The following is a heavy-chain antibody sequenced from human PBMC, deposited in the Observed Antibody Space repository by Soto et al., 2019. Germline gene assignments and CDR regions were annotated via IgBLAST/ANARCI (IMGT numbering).Heavy chain of an antibody. V-gene: IGHV3-30*18. Sequence: QVQLAESGGGVVQPGRSLRLSCAAPGFTFSNYGMHWLRQAPGKGLEWVALISSDGSNKYDADSVKGRFTISRDNSKNTLYLQMNILRAEDTAVYYCAKDGYTYGSAGFWGQGTLVTVSS. J-gene: IGHJ4*02. CDR3: AKDGYTYGSAGF. D-gene: IGHD5-18*01. CDR1: GFTFSNYG. CDR2: ISSDGSNK.